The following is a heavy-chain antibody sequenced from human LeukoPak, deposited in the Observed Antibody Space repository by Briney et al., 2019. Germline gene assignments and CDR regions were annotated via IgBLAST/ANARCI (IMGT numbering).Heavy chain of an antibody. D-gene: IGHD6-19*01. CDR3: AKYTSPLAAVAGTRVDY. V-gene: IGHV3-23*01. CDR1: GFTFSNYA. J-gene: IGHJ4*02. CDR2: ISGSGGSS. Sequence: PGGSLRLSCAASGFTFSNYAMSWVRQAPGKGLEWVSAISGSGGSSYYADFVKGRLTISRDNSKNTLYLQMDSLRAEDTAVYYCAKYTSPLAAVAGTRVDYWGQGTLVTVSS.